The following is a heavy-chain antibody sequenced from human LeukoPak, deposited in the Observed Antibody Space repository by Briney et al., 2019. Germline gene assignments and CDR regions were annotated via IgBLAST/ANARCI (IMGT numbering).Heavy chain of an antibody. D-gene: IGHD3-22*01. CDR3: ARDRQHYYHSSGFYSAFDY. Sequence: GASVKVSCKASGYTFTGYYMHWVRQAPGQGLEWMGWINPNSGGTNYAQKFQGRVTMTRDTSISTAYMELSRLRSDDTAVYYCARDRQHYYHSSGFYSAFDYWGQGTLVTVSS. CDR1: GYTFTGYY. V-gene: IGHV1-2*02. J-gene: IGHJ4*02. CDR2: INPNSGGT.